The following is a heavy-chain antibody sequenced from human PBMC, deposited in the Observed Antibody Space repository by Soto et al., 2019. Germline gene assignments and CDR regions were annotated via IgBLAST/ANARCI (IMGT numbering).Heavy chain of an antibody. D-gene: IGHD6-6*01. J-gene: IGHJ4*02. Sequence: PSETLSLTCAGYGGFFSGYYWSWIRQPPGKGLEWIGEINHSGSTNYNPSLKSRVTISVDTSKNQFSLKLSSVTAADTAVYYCARVRYSSSSPLDYWGQGTLVTVSS. CDR2: INHSGST. CDR1: GGFFSGYY. V-gene: IGHV4-34*01. CDR3: ARVRYSSSSPLDY.